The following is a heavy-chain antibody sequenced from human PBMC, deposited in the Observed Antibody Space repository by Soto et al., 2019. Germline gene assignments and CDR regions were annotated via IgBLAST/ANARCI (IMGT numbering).Heavy chain of an antibody. CDR3: AREGGTYYDFWRGPLPGFDP. Sequence: SETLSLTCAVSGGSISSSNWWSWVRQPPGKGLEWIGEIYHSGGTYYNPSLKSRVTISEDTSKNQFSLKLTSVTAADTAVYYCAREGGTYYDFWRGPLPGFDPWGQGTLVTVSS. D-gene: IGHD3-3*01. CDR1: GGSISSSNW. J-gene: IGHJ5*02. CDR2: IYHSGGT. V-gene: IGHV4-4*02.